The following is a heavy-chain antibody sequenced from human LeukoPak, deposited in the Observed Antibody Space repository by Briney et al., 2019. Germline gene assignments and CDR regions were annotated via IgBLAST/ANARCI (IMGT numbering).Heavy chain of an antibody. V-gene: IGHV4-4*07. CDR1: GGSISSYY. CDR3: ARDRVGFGEFQNYYYYMDV. J-gene: IGHJ6*03. D-gene: IGHD3-10*01. CDR2: IYTSGST. Sequence: SETLSLTCTVSGGSISSYYWSWIRQPAGKGLEWIGRIYTSGSTNYNTSLKSRVTMSVDTSKNQFSLKLSSVTAADTAVYYCARDRVGFGEFQNYYYYMDVWGKGTTVTVSS.